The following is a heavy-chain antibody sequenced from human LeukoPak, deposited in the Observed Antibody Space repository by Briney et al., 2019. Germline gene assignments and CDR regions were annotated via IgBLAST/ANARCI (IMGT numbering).Heavy chain of an antibody. J-gene: IGHJ4*02. CDR2: IHYSGST. CDR1: GFTFSNYA. D-gene: IGHD6-19*01. V-gene: IGHV4-59*08. Sequence: GSLRLSCAASGFTFSNYAMSWVRQPPGKGLEWIGYIHYSGSTKYNPSLKSRVTISVDTSKNQFSLKLSSVTAADTAVYYCARWYSSGWAFDYWGQGTLVTVSS. CDR3: ARWYSSGWAFDY.